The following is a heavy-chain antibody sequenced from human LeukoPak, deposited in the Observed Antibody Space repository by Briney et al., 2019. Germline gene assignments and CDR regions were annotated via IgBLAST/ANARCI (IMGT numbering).Heavy chain of an antibody. D-gene: IGHD5-18*01. CDR3: ASSPAQNSYGYPDYLDY. J-gene: IGHJ4*02. Sequence: PGGSLRLSCAASGFTFSDYNMNWVRQAPGKGLEWVSSISSTSTYIYYADSLKGRFTLSRDNAKNSLYLQMNSLRVEDTAVYYCASSPAQNSYGYPDYLDYWGQGTLVTVSS. CDR2: ISSTSTYI. CDR1: GFTFSDYN. V-gene: IGHV3-21*01.